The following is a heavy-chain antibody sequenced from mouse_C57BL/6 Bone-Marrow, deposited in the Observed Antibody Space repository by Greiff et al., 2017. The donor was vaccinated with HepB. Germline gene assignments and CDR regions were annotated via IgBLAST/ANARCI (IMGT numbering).Heavy chain of an antibody. J-gene: IGHJ4*01. CDR3: ARDEYEYDDGGYAMDD. D-gene: IGHD2-4*01. V-gene: IGHV7-1*01. CDR2: SRNKANDYTT. CDR1: GFTFSDFY. Sequence: EVKLMESGGGLVQSGRSLRLSCATSGFTFSDFYMEWVRQAPGKGLEWIAASRNKANDYTTEYSASVKGRFIVSRDTSQSILYLQMNALRAEDTAIYYCARDEYEYDDGGYAMDDWGQGTSVTVSS.